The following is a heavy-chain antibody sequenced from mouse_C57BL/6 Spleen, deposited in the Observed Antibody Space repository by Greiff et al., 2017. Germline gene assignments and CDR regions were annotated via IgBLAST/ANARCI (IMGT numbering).Heavy chain of an antibody. D-gene: IGHD2-4*01. CDR2: INPSTGGN. CDR1: GYSFTGYY. Sequence: EVKLQESGPELVKPGASVKISCKASGYSFTGYYMNWVKQSPETSLEWIGEINPSTGGNTYNQKFKDKATLTVDKSSSTAYMQLKSLTSEDTAVNYWERASYDYAEGLYGMDYWGQGTSVTVSS. CDR3: ERASYDYAEGLYGMDY. J-gene: IGHJ4*01. V-gene: IGHV1-42*01.